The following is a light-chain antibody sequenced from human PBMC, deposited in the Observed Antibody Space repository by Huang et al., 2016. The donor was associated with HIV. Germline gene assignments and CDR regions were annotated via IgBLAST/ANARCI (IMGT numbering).Light chain of an antibody. V-gene: IGKV1-39*01. J-gene: IGKJ2*01. Sequence: DIQMTQSPSALSASVGDRVTITSRTSDNLANSLNWYQQKSGAAPVLLIYGASNLQTGVSSRCSGRGSGTDFTLTITNLRPDDFATYYCQQSHSIPHTFGQGTRLE. CDR1: DNLANS. CDR3: QQSHSIPHT. CDR2: GAS.